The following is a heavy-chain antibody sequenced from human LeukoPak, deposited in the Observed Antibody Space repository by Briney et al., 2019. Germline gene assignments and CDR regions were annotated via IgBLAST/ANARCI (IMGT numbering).Heavy chain of an antibody. CDR1: GYTSTSYD. J-gene: IGHJ6*03. Sequence: ASVKVSCKASGYTSTSYDINWVRQATGQGLEWMGWMNPNSGNTGYAQKFQGRVTMTRNTSISTAYMELSSLRSEDTAVYYCARGVFDGDRGWDYYMDVWGKGTTVTVSS. CDR3: ARGVFDGDRGWDYYMDV. D-gene: IGHD4-17*01. V-gene: IGHV1-8*01. CDR2: MNPNSGNT.